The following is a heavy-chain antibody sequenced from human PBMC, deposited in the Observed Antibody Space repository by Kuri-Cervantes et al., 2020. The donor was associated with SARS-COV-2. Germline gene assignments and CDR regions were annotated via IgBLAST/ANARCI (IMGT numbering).Heavy chain of an antibody. CDR1: GFTFSSYW. V-gene: IGHV3-7*05. Sequence: ETLSLTCAASGFTFSSYWMSWVRQAPGKVLEWVANIKQDGSEKYYVDSVKGRFTISRDNAKNSLFLQMNSLRAEDTAVYYCARSSGVLRFLERLPADAFDIWGQGTMVTVSS. CDR2: IKQDGSEK. D-gene: IGHD3-3*01. CDR3: ARSSGVLRFLERLPADAFDI. J-gene: IGHJ3*02.